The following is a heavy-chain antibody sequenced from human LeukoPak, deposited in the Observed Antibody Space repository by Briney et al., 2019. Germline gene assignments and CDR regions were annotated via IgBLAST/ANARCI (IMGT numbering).Heavy chain of an antibody. CDR2: INHSGST. CDR1: GVSFSGYY. J-gene: IGHJ6*04. Sequence: SETLSLTCAVYGVSFSGYYWSWLRQPPGKGVEWFGEINHSGSTNYNLSLKSRVTISVDTSKTQFSLKLSSVTAADTAVYYCARGRVPAAIPYYYYGMDVWGKGTTVTVSS. V-gene: IGHV4-34*01. D-gene: IGHD2-2*01. CDR3: ARGRVPAAIPYYYYGMDV.